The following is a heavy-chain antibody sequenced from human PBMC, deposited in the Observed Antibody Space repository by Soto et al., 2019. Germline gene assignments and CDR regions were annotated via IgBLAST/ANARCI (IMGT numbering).Heavy chain of an antibody. D-gene: IGHD2-21*02. Sequence: QVQLQESGPGLVKPSETLSLTCTVSDGSVTSSSFYWNWLRQPPGKGLQWIGYISYSGSSNYTPSIKSRVSISLDMSKNQVSLSMSSMAAAETAVYYSARGDASNWFDSGGQGTLVTVSS. V-gene: IGHV4-61*01. CDR1: DGSVTSSSFY. CDR3: ARGDASNWFDS. CDR2: ISYSGSS. J-gene: IGHJ5*01.